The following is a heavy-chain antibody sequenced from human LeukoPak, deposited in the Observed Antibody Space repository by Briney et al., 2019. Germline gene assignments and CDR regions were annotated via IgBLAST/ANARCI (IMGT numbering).Heavy chain of an antibody. CDR1: GGSISSYY. CDR2: IYTSGST. Sequence: SETLSLTCTVSGGSISSYYWSWIRQPPGKGLEWIGRIYTSGSTNYNPSLKSRVTISIDTSKHQFSLELSSVTAADTAVYYCARGWSAGGAFDIWGQGTMVTVSS. D-gene: IGHD6-19*01. J-gene: IGHJ3*02. V-gene: IGHV4-4*09. CDR3: ARGWSAGGAFDI.